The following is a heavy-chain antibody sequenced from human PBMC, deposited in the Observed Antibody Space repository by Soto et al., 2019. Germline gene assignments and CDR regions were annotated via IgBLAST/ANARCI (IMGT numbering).Heavy chain of an antibody. Sequence: QVQLVESGGGVVQPGRSLRLSCAASGFTFSSYGMHWVRQAPGKGLEWVAVIWYDGSYKYYADSVKGRFTISRDNSKNTLYLQMNSLRAEDTAVCYCARERGVYYDILTGYSSGVGMDVWGQGTTVTVSS. CDR3: ARERGVYYDILTGYSSGVGMDV. D-gene: IGHD3-9*01. CDR1: GFTFSSYG. CDR2: IWYDGSYK. J-gene: IGHJ6*02. V-gene: IGHV3-33*01.